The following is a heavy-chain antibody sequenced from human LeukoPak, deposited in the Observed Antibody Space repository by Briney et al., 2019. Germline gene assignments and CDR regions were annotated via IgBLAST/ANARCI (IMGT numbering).Heavy chain of an antibody. Sequence: SETLSLTCTVSGGSISSRLYYWGWIRQPPEKGLEWIGSINYSGTTYYKPSLKSRLTISLDTSKKQFSLRLNSVTAADTAVYYCARQRYGGNSESWGQGTLVTVSS. CDR2: INYSGTT. D-gene: IGHD4-23*01. V-gene: IGHV4-39*01. J-gene: IGHJ5*02. CDR3: ARQRYGGNSES. CDR1: GGSISSRLYY.